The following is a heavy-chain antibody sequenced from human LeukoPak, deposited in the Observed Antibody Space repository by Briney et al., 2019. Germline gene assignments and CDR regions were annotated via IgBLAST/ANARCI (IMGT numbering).Heavy chain of an antibody. CDR1: GFTFSNYD. J-gene: IGHJ4*02. CDR2: ISSSGSTI. CDR3: ARRRSGNLDY. V-gene: IGHV3-48*03. Sequence: GGSLRLSCAASGFTFSNYDMNWVRQAPGKGPEWVSYISSSGSTIYYADSVKGRFTISRDNAKNSLYLQMNSLRAEDTAVYYCARRRSGNLDYWGQGTLVTVSS. D-gene: IGHD3-10*01.